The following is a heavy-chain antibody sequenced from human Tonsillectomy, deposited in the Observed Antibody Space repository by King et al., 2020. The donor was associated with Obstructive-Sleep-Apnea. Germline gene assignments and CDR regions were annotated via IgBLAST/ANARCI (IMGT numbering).Heavy chain of an antibody. V-gene: IGHV4-59*01. D-gene: IGHD6-13*01. CDR3: AREWGRSWYEGGAPYGMDV. CDR1: GDSISSYY. Sequence: VQLQESGPGLVKPSETLSLTCNVSGDSISSYYWSWIRQPPGKRLEWIGFIYYSGSTNYNPSLRSRVTISVDTSKNQFSLNLSSVTAADTAVYYCAREWGRSWYEGGAPYGMDVWGQGTTVIVSS. J-gene: IGHJ6*02. CDR2: IYYSGST.